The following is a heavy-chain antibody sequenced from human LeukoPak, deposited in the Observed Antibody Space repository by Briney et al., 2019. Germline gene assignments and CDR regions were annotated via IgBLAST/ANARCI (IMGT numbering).Heavy chain of an antibody. V-gene: IGHV4-39*07. J-gene: IGHJ4*02. Sequence: SETLSLTYAVSGGSISSSSYYWGWIRQPPGKGLEWIGSIYYSGSTYYNPSLKSRVTIPVDTSKNQFSLKLSSVTAADTAVYYCARDGGSDFDWLLPLDYWGQGTLVTVPS. CDR1: GGSISSSSYY. CDR3: ARDGGSDFDWLLPLDY. D-gene: IGHD3-9*01. CDR2: IYYSGST.